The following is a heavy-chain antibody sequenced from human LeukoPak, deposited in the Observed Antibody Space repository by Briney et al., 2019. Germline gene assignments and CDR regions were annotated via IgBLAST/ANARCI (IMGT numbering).Heavy chain of an antibody. V-gene: IGHV3-23*01. CDR3: AKGRGTNTAMVYDY. D-gene: IGHD5-18*01. Sequence: VGSLRLSCAASGFTFSSYAISWVRQAPGKGLEWVSAISGSGGSTYYADSVKGRFTISRDNSKNTLYLQMNSLRAEDTAVYYCAKGRGTNTAMVYDYWGQGTLVTVSS. CDR1: GFTFSSYA. CDR2: ISGSGGST. J-gene: IGHJ4*02.